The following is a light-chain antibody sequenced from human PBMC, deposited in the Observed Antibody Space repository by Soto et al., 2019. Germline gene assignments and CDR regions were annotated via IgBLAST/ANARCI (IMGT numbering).Light chain of an antibody. J-gene: IGLJ3*02. CDR2: GNN. V-gene: IGLV1-40*01. CDR3: SSYTNTNTWV. Sequence: QSVLTQPPSMSGAPGQRVTLSCTGSSSNIGAGYDVHWYQQLPGRAPKLLIYGNNNRPSGVPDRFSGSKSGTSASLAITGLQAEDEADYYCSSYTNTNTWVFGGGTKLTVL. CDR1: SSNIGAGYD.